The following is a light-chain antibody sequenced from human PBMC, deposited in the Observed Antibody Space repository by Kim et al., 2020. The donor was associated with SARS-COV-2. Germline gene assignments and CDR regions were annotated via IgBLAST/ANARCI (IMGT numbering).Light chain of an antibody. Sequence: QSVLTQPPSTSGTPGQRVTITCSGSISNIGNNYVHWYQQLPGTAPNLLIYMDNDRPSGVPDRFSVSKSGTSASLAISGLRSEDEADYYCAAWSYLLRGWVFGVGTQLTV. CDR2: MDN. CDR1: ISNIGNNY. V-gene: IGLV1-47*01. CDR3: AAWSYLLRGWV. J-gene: IGLJ3*02.